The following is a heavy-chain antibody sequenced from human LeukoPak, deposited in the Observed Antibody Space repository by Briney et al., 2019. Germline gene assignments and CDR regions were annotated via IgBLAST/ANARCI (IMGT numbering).Heavy chain of an antibody. CDR1: GYTFTGYY. Sequence: ASVKVSCKASGYTFTGYYMHWVRQAPGQGLEWMGWINPNSGGTNYAQKFQGRVTMTRDTSISTAYMELSRLRSDDTAVYYCATASSGGSCYWSWGQGTLVTVSS. D-gene: IGHD2-15*01. CDR3: ATASSGGSCYWS. V-gene: IGHV1-2*02. CDR2: INPNSGGT. J-gene: IGHJ4*02.